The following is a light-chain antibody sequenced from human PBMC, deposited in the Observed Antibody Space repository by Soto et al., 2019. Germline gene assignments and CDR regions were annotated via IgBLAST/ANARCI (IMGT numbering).Light chain of an antibody. CDR3: CSYRSSSTLV. V-gene: IGLV2-14*01. Sequence: QSALTQPASVSGSPGQSVTISCTGTSSDIGAYKYVSWYQHPPGKSPRLLIYEVSNRPSGVSNSFSASKSGNTASLTIAGLQAEDEADYYCCSYRSSSTLVFGGGTQLTVL. CDR1: SSDIGAYKY. J-gene: IGLJ2*01. CDR2: EVS.